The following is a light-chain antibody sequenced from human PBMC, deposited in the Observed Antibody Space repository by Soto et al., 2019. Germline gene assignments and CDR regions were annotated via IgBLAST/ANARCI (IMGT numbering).Light chain of an antibody. CDR1: QSVTTF. CDR3: HQRSNWPRT. J-gene: IGKJ4*01. CDR2: NAS. Sequence: EIVLTQSPATLSLSPGDRATLSCRASQSVTTFLAWYQQKPGQAPRLLISNASNRATGIPARFSGSGSGTDFTLTISSLEAEDFAAYYCHQRSNWPRTFGGGTKVDIK. V-gene: IGKV3-11*01.